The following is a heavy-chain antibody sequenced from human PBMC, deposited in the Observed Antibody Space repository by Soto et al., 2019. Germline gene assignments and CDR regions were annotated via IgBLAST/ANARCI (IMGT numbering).Heavy chain of an antibody. J-gene: IGHJ4*02. CDR3: ARDRGAYDILTGYFVY. CDR2: IIPIFGTA. D-gene: IGHD3-9*01. Sequence: SVKVSCKASGGTFSSYAISWVRQAPGQGLEWMGGIIPIFGTANYAQKFQGRVTITADESTSTAYMELSSLRSEDTAVYYCARDRGAYDILTGYFVYWGQGTLVTVS. V-gene: IGHV1-69*13. CDR1: GGTFSSYA.